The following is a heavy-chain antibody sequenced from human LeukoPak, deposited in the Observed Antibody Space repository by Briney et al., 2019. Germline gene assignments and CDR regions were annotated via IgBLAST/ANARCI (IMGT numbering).Heavy chain of an antibody. J-gene: IGHJ4*02. CDR1: GYTFTSYG. CDR3: ARGGLRGRCYLVAHRTEEYYFDY. V-gene: IGHV1-18*01. CDR2: VSAYNGNT. Sequence: ASVKVSCKASGYTFTSYGISWVRQAPAQGLERMGWVSAYNGNTNYAQKLQGRVTMTTDTSTSTAYMELRSLRSDDTAVYYCARGGLRGRCYLVAHRTEEYYFDYWGQGTLVTVSS. D-gene: IGHD2-15*01.